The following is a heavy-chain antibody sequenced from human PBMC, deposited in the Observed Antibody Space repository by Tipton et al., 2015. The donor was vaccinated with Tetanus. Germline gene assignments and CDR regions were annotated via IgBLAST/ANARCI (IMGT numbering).Heavy chain of an antibody. D-gene: IGHD5-18*01. V-gene: IGHV3-23*01. Sequence: SLRLSCAASGFSFSSYAMSWVRQAPGKGLEWVSTLSGSGSATYYAGSVGGRFTISRDNSKSSPFLQMDSLRAEDTAVYFCAKSKRGYSYGSFDDWGQGTLVAVSS. CDR3: AKSKRGYSYGSFDD. CDR1: GFSFSSYA. J-gene: IGHJ4*02. CDR2: LSGSGSAT.